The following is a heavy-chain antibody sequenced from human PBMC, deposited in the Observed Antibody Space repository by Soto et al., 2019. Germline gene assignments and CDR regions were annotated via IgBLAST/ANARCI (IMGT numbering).Heavy chain of an antibody. CDR3: AKDVDYGGNPWGH. Sequence: GGSLRLSCAASGSSFPKYPMHWVRQTPDKGLEWVAVISHDGVTKNSADSVKGRFTVSRENSKNTLYLQMDSLRVEDTAIYYCAKDVDYGGNPWGHWGQGALVTVSS. V-gene: IGHV3-30-3*01. J-gene: IGHJ4*02. D-gene: IGHD4-17*01. CDR2: ISHDGVTK. CDR1: GSSFPKYP.